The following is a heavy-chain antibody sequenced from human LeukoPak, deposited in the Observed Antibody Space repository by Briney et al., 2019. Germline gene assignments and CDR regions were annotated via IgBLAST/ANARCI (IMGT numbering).Heavy chain of an antibody. J-gene: IGHJ4*02. CDR3: AREYCSGGSCYSDY. D-gene: IGHD2-15*01. Sequence: SETPSLTCTVSGGSISSYYWSWIRQPPGKGLEWIGYIYYSGSTNYNPSLKSRVTISVDTSKNQFSLKLSSVTAADTAVYYCAREYCSGGSCYSDYWGQGTLVTVSS. CDR2: IYYSGST. CDR1: GGSISSYY. V-gene: IGHV4-59*01.